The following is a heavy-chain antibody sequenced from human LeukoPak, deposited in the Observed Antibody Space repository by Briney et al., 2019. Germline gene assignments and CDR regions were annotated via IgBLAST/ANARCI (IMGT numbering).Heavy chain of an antibody. D-gene: IGHD3-22*01. CDR2: ISYDGSNK. Sequence: GGSLRLSWAASGFTFSSYAMHWVRQAPGKGLEWVAVISYDGSNKYYADSVKGRFTISRDNSKNTLYLQMNSLRAEDTAVYYCARASGYDSSGYPIYWGQGTLVTVSS. CDR3: ARASGYDSSGYPIY. V-gene: IGHV3-30-3*01. J-gene: IGHJ4*02. CDR1: GFTFSSYA.